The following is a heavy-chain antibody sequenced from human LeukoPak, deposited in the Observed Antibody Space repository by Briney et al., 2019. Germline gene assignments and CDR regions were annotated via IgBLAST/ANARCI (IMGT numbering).Heavy chain of an antibody. D-gene: IGHD2-2*01. V-gene: IGHV4-34*01. CDR2: INHSGST. CDR3: ARGSDIVVVPAANDVVVVANDY. J-gene: IGHJ4*02. CDR1: GGSFSGYY. Sequence: SETLSLTCAVYGGSFSGYYWSCIRQPPGKGLEWIGQINHSGSTNYNPSLKSRVTISVDTSKNQFSLKLSSVTAADTAVYYCARGSDIVVVPAANDVVVVANDYWGQGTLVTVSS.